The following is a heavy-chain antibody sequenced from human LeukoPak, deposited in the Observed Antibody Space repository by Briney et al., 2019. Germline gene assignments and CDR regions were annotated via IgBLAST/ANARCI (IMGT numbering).Heavy chain of an antibody. D-gene: IGHD6-19*01. CDR3: ARFRSSGWYEEGVWFDP. Sequence: PGSSVKVSCKASRGTFSSYAISWVRRAPGQGLEWMGWMNPNSGNTGYAQKFQGRVTITRNTSISTAYMELSSLRSEDTAVYYCARFRSSGWYEEGVWFDPWGQGTLVTVSS. CDR2: MNPNSGNT. J-gene: IGHJ5*02. V-gene: IGHV1-8*03. CDR1: RGTFSSYA.